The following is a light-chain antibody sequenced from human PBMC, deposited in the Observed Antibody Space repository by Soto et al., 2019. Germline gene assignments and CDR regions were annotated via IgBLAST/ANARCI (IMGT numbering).Light chain of an antibody. Sequence: EIGLTQSPATLSLSPGERATLSCRASQSVSSYLAWYQQKPGQAPRLLIYDASNRATGIPARFSGSGSGTDFTLTISSLQSEDFAVYYCQQYHNWPAFGQGTKVDIK. J-gene: IGKJ1*01. CDR2: DAS. CDR1: QSVSSY. CDR3: QQYHNWPA. V-gene: IGKV3-11*01.